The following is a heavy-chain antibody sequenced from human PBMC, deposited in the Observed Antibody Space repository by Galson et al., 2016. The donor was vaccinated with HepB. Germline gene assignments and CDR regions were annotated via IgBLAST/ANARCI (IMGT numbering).Heavy chain of an antibody. CDR1: GGTISSGGYF. Sequence: PLSLTCTVSGGTISSGGYFWTWIRQGPGKGLEWIGFIYYSGSTSYNPSLKSRLTMSVDTSKNQLPLKLSSVTAADTAVYYCAKESYGDYSLRRWGQGTLITVSS. J-gene: IGHJ4*02. CDR3: AKESYGDYSLRR. V-gene: IGHV4-31*03. D-gene: IGHD4-17*01. CDR2: IYYSGST.